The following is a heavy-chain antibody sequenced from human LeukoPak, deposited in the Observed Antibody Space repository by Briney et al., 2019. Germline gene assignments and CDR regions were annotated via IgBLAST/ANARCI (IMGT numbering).Heavy chain of an antibody. D-gene: IGHD2-2*01. J-gene: IGHJ6*02. V-gene: IGHV4-59*08. Sequence: SETLSLTCTVSGGSIYTYYWSWIRQPPGKGLEWIGYIYYSGNTNYNPSLKSRVTISVDMSKNQFSLKLSSVTAADTAVYYCARSNVVVPSITKGYYYYAMAVWGQGTTVTVSS. CDR3: ARSNVVVPSITKGYYYYAMAV. CDR2: IYYSGNT. CDR1: GGSIYTYY.